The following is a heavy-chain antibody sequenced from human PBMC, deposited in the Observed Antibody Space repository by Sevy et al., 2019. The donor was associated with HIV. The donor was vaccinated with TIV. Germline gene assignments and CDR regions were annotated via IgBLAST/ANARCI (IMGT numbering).Heavy chain of an antibody. CDR2: VYYNGAT. CDR1: GGSLSRYY. D-gene: IGHD3-16*02. CDR3: ARELGAVWTDRYHQYPYSMDV. V-gene: IGHV4-59*01. J-gene: IGHJ6*02. Sequence: SETLSLTCTVSGGSLSRYYWSWIRQSPGKGLEWIGYVYYNGATNYNPSLKSRLSLALDTSKNQFSLSLGSVTAADTAVYYCARELGAVWTDRYHQYPYSMDVWGHGTTVTVSS.